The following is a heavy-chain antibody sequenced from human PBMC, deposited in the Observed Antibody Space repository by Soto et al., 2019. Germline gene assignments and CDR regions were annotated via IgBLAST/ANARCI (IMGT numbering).Heavy chain of an antibody. D-gene: IGHD3-10*01. CDR1: GFTFSSYA. CDR2: ISSNGGIT. V-gene: IGHV3-64D*06. Sequence: EVPLVESGGGLVQPGGSLRLSCSASGFTFSSYAMHWVRQAPGKGLEYVSVISSNGGITYYADSVKGRFTISRDNSKNTLYLQMSSLRPEDTAVYYCVRGLWFGEARGMDVWGQGTTVTVSS. CDR3: VRGLWFGEARGMDV. J-gene: IGHJ6*02.